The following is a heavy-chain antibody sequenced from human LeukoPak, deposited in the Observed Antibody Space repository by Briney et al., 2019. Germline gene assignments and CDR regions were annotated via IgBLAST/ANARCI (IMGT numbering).Heavy chain of an antibody. CDR3: ARGRPNYYGSNGHYYRRDGDY. J-gene: IGHJ4*02. Sequence: GGSLRLSCAASGFASSIYATSWVRQAPGKGLQWVSSITSSGDGTYYADSVKGRFTISRDNSENMLYLQMNSLRVEDTAVYFCARGRPNYYGSNGHYYRRDGDYWGQGTLVTVSS. D-gene: IGHD3-22*01. CDR2: ITSSGDGT. V-gene: IGHV3-23*01. CDR1: GFASSIYA.